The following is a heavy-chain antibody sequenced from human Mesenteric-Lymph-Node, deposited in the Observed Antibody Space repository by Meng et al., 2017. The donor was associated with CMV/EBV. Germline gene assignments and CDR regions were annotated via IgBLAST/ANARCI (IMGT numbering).Heavy chain of an antibody. D-gene: IGHD3-22*01. J-gene: IGHJ4*02. CDR2: ISGSGGST. V-gene: IGHV3-23*01. Sequence: GESLKISCAASGFAFSSYAMSWVRQAPGKGLEWVSAISGSGGSTYYADSVKGRFTISRDNSKNTLYLQMNSLRAEDTAVYYCAKVTYYYDSSGYYHFDYWGQGTLVTVFS. CDR1: GFAFSSYA. CDR3: AKVTYYYDSSGYYHFDY.